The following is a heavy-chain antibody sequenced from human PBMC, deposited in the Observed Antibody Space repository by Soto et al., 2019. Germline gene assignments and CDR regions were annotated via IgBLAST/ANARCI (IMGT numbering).Heavy chain of an antibody. CDR2: IIPIFGTA. Sequence: SVKVSCKASGGTFSSYAISWVRQAPGQGLEWMGGIIPIFGTANYAQKFQGRVTITADESTSTAYMELSSLRSEDTAVYYCASFGVTTPHFDYWGQGTLVTVSS. D-gene: IGHD4-17*01. CDR1: GGTFSSYA. V-gene: IGHV1-69*13. CDR3: ASFGVTTPHFDY. J-gene: IGHJ4*02.